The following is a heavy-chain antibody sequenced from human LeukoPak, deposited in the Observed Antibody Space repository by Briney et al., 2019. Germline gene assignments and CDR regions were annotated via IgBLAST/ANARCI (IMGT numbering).Heavy chain of an antibody. Sequence: GGSLRLSCAASGFTFSTYWMSWVRQFPGKGLEWVANIRRDGSEKYYVDSVKGRFTISRDNAKNSLYLEMNSLRAEDTAVYYCASDRGTQFTYYDSSGYYDYWGQGTLVTVSS. D-gene: IGHD3-22*01. CDR1: GFTFSTYW. V-gene: IGHV3-7*01. CDR2: IRRDGSEK. J-gene: IGHJ4*02. CDR3: ASDRGTQFTYYDSSGYYDY.